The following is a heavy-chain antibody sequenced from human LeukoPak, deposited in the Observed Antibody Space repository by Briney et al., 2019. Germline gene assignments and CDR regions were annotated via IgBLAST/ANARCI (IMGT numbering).Heavy chain of an antibody. CDR2: INPNSGGT. Sequence: ASVKVSCKASGYTFTCYYMHWVRQAPGQGLEWMGWINPNSGGTNYAQKFQGWVTMTRDTSISTAYMELSRLRSDDTAVYYCARGGWYYDSSGYLDYWGQGTLVTVSS. CDR3: ARGGWYYDSSGYLDY. J-gene: IGHJ4*02. CDR1: GYTFTCYY. V-gene: IGHV1-2*04. D-gene: IGHD3-22*01.